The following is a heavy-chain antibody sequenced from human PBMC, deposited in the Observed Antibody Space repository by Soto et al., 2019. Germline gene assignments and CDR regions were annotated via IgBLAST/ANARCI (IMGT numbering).Heavy chain of an antibody. V-gene: IGHV1-18*01. CDR3: AAVGATTDPFDY. J-gene: IGHJ4*02. Sequence: ASVKVSCKASGYTFTSYDINWVRQATGQGLEWMGWMNPNSGNTNYAQKLQGRVTMTTDTSTSTAYMELRSLRSDDTAVYYCAAVGATTDPFDYWGLGTLVTVSS. D-gene: IGHD1-26*01. CDR1: GYTFTSYD. CDR2: MNPNSGNT.